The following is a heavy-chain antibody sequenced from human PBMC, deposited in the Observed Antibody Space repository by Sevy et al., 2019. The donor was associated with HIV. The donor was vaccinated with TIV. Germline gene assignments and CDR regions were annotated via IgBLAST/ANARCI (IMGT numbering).Heavy chain of an antibody. V-gene: IGHV4-34*01. CDR1: GGSFSGYY. J-gene: IGHJ4*02. CDR3: ARGDYGSGIYIDY. D-gene: IGHD3-10*01. CDR2: IYHSGST. Sequence: SETLSLTCAVYGGSFSGYYWSWIRQPPGKGLEWLGEIYHSGSTNYNPSLKSRITIYLDTFKNQFSLNLNSVTAADTAVYYCARGDYGSGIYIDYWGQGTLVTVSS.